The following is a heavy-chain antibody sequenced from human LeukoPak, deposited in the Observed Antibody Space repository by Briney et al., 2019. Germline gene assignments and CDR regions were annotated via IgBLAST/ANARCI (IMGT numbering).Heavy chain of an antibody. CDR2: IYPGDSDT. CDR1: GYSFTSYW. V-gene: IGHV5-51*01. Sequence: GASLKISSKASGYSFTSYWIGWVRQMPGKGLEWRGIIYPGDSDTRYSPSFQGQVTISADTSISTAYLQWSSLKASDTAMYYCANAWSDAFDIWGQGTMVTVSS. CDR3: ANAWSDAFDI. J-gene: IGHJ3*02. D-gene: IGHD2-8*02.